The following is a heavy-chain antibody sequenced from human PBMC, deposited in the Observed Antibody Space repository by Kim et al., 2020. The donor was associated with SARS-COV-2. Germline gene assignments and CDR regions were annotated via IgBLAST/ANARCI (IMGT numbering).Heavy chain of an antibody. CDR2: ISYDGSNK. Sequence: GGSLRLSCAASGFTFSSYAMHWVRQAPGKGLEWVAVISYDGSNKYYADSVKGRFTISRDNSKNTLYLQMNSLRAEDTAVYYCASLVRDGSGYYGMDVWGQGTTVTVSS. CDR3: ASLVRDGSGYYGMDV. D-gene: IGHD3-10*01. CDR1: GFTFSSYA. J-gene: IGHJ6*02. V-gene: IGHV3-30-3*01.